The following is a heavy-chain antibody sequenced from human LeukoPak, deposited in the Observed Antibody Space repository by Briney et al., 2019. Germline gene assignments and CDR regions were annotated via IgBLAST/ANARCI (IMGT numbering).Heavy chain of an antibody. D-gene: IGHD3-22*01. CDR2: IRRDGTT. V-gene: IGHV3-53*01. Sequence: GSLSLSCAASGFTVSTKYMAWVRQAPGKGLEWVSVIRRDGTTSYADSVKGRFTISRDNSKSTLYLQMNSLTAEDTAVYYCTREGYFHDSSGYEDDALDVWGQGTMVTISS. J-gene: IGHJ3*01. CDR3: TREGYFHDSSGYEDDALDV. CDR1: GFTVSTKY.